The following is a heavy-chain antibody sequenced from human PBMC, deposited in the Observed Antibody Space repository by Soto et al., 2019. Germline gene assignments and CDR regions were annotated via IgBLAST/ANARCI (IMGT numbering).Heavy chain of an antibody. CDR2: IYPGDSDT. CDR1: GYSFTSYW. CDR3: AGGGVRGVITRTRDYDGMAV. Sequence: GESLKISCKGSGYSFTSYWIGWVRQMPGKGLEWMGIIYPGDSDTRYSPSFQGQVTISADKSISTAYLQWSSLKASDTAMYYCAGGGVRGVITRTRDYDGMAVWGQGTTVTVSS. D-gene: IGHD3-10*01. J-gene: IGHJ6*02. V-gene: IGHV5-51*01.